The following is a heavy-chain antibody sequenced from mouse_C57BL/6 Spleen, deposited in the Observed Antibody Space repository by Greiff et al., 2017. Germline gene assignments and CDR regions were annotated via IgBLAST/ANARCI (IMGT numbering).Heavy chain of an antibody. CDR1: GYTFTSYW. Sequence: QVQLQQPGAELVKPGASVKLSCKASGYTFTSYWMQWVKQRPGQGLEWIGEIDPSDSYTNYNQKFKGKATLTVDTSSSTAYMQLSSLTSEDSAVSYCAYYGSSPYYFDYWGQGTTLTVSS. CDR3: AYYGSSPYYFDY. D-gene: IGHD1-1*01. CDR2: IDPSDSYT. V-gene: IGHV1-50*01. J-gene: IGHJ2*01.